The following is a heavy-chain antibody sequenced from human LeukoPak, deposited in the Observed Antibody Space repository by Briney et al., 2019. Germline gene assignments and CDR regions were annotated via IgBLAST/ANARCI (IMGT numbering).Heavy chain of an antibody. CDR3: ARSKVRGVITYYFDY. D-gene: IGHD3-10*01. CDR1: GGSLSSGSYY. V-gene: IGHV4-61*02. Sequence: SQTLSLTCTVSGGSLSSGSYYWSWIRQPAGKGLEWIGRIYTSGSTNYNPSLKSRVTISVDTSKNQFSLKLSSVTAADTAVYYCARSKVRGVITYYFDYWGQGTLVTVSS. J-gene: IGHJ4*02. CDR2: IYTSGST.